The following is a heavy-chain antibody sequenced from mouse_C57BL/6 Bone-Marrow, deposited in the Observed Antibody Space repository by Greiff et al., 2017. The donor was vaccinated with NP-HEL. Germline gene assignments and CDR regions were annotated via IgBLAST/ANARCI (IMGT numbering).Heavy chain of an antibody. Sequence: VMLVESGPGLVQPSQSLSITCTVSGFSLTSYGVHWVRQSPGKGLEWLGVIWSGGSTDYNAAFISRLSISKDNSKSQVFFKMNSLQADDTAIYYCARDRYYGSSDLYWYFDVWGTGTTVTVSS. V-gene: IGHV2-2*01. J-gene: IGHJ1*03. CDR3: ARDRYYGSSDLYWYFDV. CDR2: IWSGGST. CDR1: GFSLTSYG. D-gene: IGHD1-1*01.